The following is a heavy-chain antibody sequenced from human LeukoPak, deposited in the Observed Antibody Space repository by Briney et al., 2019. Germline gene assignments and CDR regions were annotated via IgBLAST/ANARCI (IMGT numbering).Heavy chain of an antibody. CDR1: GFTVSSNY. Sequence: GGSLRLSCAASGFTVSSNYMSWVRQAPGKGLEWVSLIYSGGNTYYADSVKGRFTISRDNAKNSLYLQMNSLRAEDTAVYYCAKEGLTPGGSDYWGQGTLVTVSS. CDR3: AKEGLTPGGSDY. D-gene: IGHD3-16*01. V-gene: IGHV3-53*01. J-gene: IGHJ4*02. CDR2: IYSGGNT.